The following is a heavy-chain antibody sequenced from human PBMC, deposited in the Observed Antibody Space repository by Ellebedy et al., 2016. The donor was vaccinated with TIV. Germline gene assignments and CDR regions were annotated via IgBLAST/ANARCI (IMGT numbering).Heavy chain of an antibody. V-gene: IGHV4-4*07. J-gene: IGHJ4*02. CDR2: IYTSGST. CDR1: GGSISSYY. D-gene: IGHD6-13*01. Sequence: MPGGSLRLSCTVSGGSISSYYWSWIRQPAGKGLEWIGRIYTSGSTNYNPSLKSRVTMSVDTSKNQFSLKLSSVTAADTAVYYCARDFGRSIAAAGIFDYWGQGTLVTVSS. CDR3: ARDFGRSIAAAGIFDY.